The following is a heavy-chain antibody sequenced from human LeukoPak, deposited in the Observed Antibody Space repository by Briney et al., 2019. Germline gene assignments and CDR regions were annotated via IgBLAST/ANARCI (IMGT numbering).Heavy chain of an antibody. CDR3: ARTRYSSSWYLDY. D-gene: IGHD6-13*01. Sequence: SETLSLTCTVSGGSISSYYWSWIRQPPGKGLEWIGYIYYSGSTNYNPSLKSRVTISVDTSKNQFSLKLSSATAADTAVYYCARTRYSSSWYLDYWGQGALVTVSS. V-gene: IGHV4-59*08. CDR1: GGSISSYY. J-gene: IGHJ4*02. CDR2: IYYSGST.